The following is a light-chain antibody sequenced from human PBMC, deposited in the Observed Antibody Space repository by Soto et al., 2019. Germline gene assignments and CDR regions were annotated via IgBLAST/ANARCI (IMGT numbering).Light chain of an antibody. CDR2: AAS. CDR1: QGIAIC. V-gene: IGKV1-5*01. CDR3: QQYNSYWT. J-gene: IGKJ1*01. Sequence: DIPMTQSPSTLSASVGDRVTINCRASQGIAICLAWYQQKPGEAPKLLIYAASTLESGVPSRFSGSASGTEFTLTISSLQPDDFATYYCQQYNSYWTFGQGTKVDI.